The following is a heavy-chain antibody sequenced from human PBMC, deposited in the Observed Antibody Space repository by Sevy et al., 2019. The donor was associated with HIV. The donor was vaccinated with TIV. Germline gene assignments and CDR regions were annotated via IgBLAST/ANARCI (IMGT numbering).Heavy chain of an antibody. CDR3: ARDRGEILSSAFDY. Sequence: GGSLRLSCAASGFTFSDYRFHWVRQAPGKGLELVAVISYDGRNNKYNADSVKGRFTISRDNSKNTVYLQMNSLRAEDTAIYYCARDRGEILSSAFDYWGQGTLVTVSS. V-gene: IGHV3-30*04. CDR1: GFTFSDYR. CDR2: ISYDGRNNK. D-gene: IGHD3-16*01. J-gene: IGHJ4*02.